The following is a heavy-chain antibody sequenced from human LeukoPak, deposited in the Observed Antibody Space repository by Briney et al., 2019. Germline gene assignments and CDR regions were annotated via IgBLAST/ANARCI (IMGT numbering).Heavy chain of an antibody. V-gene: IGHV3-30-3*01. D-gene: IGHD5-12*01. J-gene: IGHJ4*02. CDR2: ISKDGSDK. CDR1: GFTFSDYA. CDR3: ARGRYSGYDDY. Sequence: GGSLRLSCAASGFTFSDYAMHWVRQAPGKGLEWVAVISKDGSDKYYPGSVRGRFTISRDNSKNTIYLQMDSLRAEDTAVYYCARGRYSGYDDYWGQGTLVTVSS.